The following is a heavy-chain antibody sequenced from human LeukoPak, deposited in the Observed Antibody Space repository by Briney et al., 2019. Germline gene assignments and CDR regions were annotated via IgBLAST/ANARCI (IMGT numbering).Heavy chain of an antibody. CDR1: GGSINTANYY. CDR2: IYYSETT. Sequence: ETLSLTXTVSGGSINTANYYWGWLRQPPGKGLEWIGSIYYSETTYDNPSLKSRVTISIETSKNQFSLRLSSVTASDTAVYYCARQRADYYYYYVDVWGEGTTVAVS. V-gene: IGHV4-39*01. J-gene: IGHJ6*03. CDR3: ARQRADYYYYYVDV.